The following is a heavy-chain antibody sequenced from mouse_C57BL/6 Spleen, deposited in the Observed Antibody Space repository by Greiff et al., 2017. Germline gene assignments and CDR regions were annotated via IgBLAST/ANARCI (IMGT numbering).Heavy chain of an antibody. CDR3: AERGIYYGDGGVPY. J-gene: IGHJ3*01. CDR1: GYTFTSYW. CDR2: IHPSDSDT. V-gene: IGHV1-74*01. D-gene: IGHD2-13*01. Sequence: QVQLKQPGAELVKPGASVKVSCKASGYTFTSYWMHWVKQRPGRGLEWIGRIHPSDSDTNYNQKFKGKATMTVDKASSTAYMQLSSLTSEDSAVYYCAERGIYYGDGGVPYWGQGTLVTVSA.